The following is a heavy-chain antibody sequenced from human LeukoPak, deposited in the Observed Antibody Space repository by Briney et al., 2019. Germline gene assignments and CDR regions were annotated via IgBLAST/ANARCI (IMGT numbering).Heavy chain of an antibody. Sequence: SVKVSCKASGGTFSSYAISWVRQAPGQGLEWMGRIIPILGIANYAQKFQGRVTITADKSTSTAYMELSSLRSENTAVYYCARARVANYYGSGSHIWGQGTMVTVSS. V-gene: IGHV1-69*04. CDR1: GGTFSSYA. J-gene: IGHJ3*02. CDR2: IIPILGIA. D-gene: IGHD3-10*01. CDR3: ARARVANYYGSGSHI.